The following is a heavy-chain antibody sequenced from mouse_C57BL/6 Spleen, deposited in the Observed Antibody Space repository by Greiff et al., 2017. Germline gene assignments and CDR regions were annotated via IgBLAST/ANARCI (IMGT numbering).Heavy chain of an antibody. CDR2: INPSTGGT. V-gene: IGHV1-42*01. D-gene: IGHD2-2*01. Sequence: EVQLQQSGPELVKPGASVKISCKASGYSFTGYYMNWVKQSPEKSLEWIGEINPSTGGTTYNQKFKAKATLTVDKSSSTAYMQLKSLTSEDSAVYYCARSPSTMVTYFDYWGQGTTLTVSS. CDR3: ARSPSTMVTYFDY. CDR1: GYSFTGYY. J-gene: IGHJ2*01.